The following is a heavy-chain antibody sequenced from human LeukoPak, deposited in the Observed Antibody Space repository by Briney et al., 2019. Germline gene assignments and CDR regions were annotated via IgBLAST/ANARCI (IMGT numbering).Heavy chain of an antibody. Sequence: GGSLRLSCAASGFTLGTYSMNWVRQAPGKGLEHISYISSISRTIDNADSVKGRFTISRDNAKNSLYLQMNSLRAEDTAVYYCVRDLMSLSSGYSAMDVWGKGTTVTVSS. J-gene: IGHJ6*04. V-gene: IGHV3-48*01. D-gene: IGHD3-22*01. CDR3: VRDLMSLSSGYSAMDV. CDR1: GFTLGTYS. CDR2: ISSISRTI.